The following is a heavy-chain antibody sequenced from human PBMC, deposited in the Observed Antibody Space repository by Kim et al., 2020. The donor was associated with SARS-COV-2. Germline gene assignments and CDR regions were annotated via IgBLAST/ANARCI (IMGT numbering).Heavy chain of an antibody. CDR1: GFTFTSSA. CDR3: AAIPGMTTVTQFDY. Sequence: SVKVSCKASGFTFTSSAMQWVRQARGQRLEWIGWIVVGSGNTKYAQKFQERVTITRDMSTSTAYMELSSLRSEDTAVYYCAAIPGMTTVTQFDYWGQGTLVTVSS. CDR2: IVVGSGNT. V-gene: IGHV1-58*02. D-gene: IGHD4-17*01. J-gene: IGHJ4*02.